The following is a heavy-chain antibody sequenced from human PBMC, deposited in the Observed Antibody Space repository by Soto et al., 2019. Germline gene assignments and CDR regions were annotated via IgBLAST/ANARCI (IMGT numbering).Heavy chain of an antibody. V-gene: IGHV1-18*01. D-gene: IGHD3-22*01. CDR1: GYTFTSYG. J-gene: IGHJ4*02. CDR2: ISAYNGNT. Sequence: ASVKVSCKASGYTFTSYGISWVRQAPGQGLEWMGWISAYNGNTNYAQKLQGRVTMTTDTSTSTAYMELRSLRSDDTAVYYCAREPDHYYDSSGYNDYWGQGTLVTVSS. CDR3: AREPDHYYDSSGYNDY.